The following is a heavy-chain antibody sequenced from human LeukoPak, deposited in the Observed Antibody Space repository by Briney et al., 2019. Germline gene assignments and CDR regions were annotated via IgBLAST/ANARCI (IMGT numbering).Heavy chain of an antibody. CDR3: ARGVEPLAANTLAY. CDR2: LYSDGNT. Sequence: GGSLRLSCAASGFTVITNDMTWVRQAPGKGLEWVSVLYSDGNTKYADSVQGRFTISRDNSKNTLYLEMNSPSPDDTAVYYCARGVEPLAANTLAYWGQGTLVTVSS. D-gene: IGHD1-14*01. CDR1: GFTVITND. V-gene: IGHV3-53*01. J-gene: IGHJ4*02.